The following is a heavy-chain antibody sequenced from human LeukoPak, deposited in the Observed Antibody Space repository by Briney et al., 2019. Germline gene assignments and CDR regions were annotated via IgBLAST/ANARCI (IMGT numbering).Heavy chain of an antibody. CDR2: IYHSGST. J-gene: IGHJ1*01. CDR3: ARVGQYSGSYYANFQH. V-gene: IGHV4-4*02. D-gene: IGHD1-26*01. CDR1: GGSISSSNW. Sequence: SETLSLTCAVSGGSISSSNWWSWVRQPPGKGLEWIGEIYHSGSTNYNPSLKSRVTISVDKSKNQFSLKLSSVTAADTAVYYCARVGQYSGSYYANFQHWGQGTLVTVSS.